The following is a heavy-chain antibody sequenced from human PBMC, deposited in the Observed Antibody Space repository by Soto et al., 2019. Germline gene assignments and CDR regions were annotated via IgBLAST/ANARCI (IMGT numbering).Heavy chain of an antibody. CDR1: GFTFSSYA. CDR2: ISYDGNNN. CDR3: AKGRSYYYYYGVDV. Sequence: GGSLRLSCAASGFTFSSYAMHWVRQASGKGLEWVAVISYDGNNNYYADTVKGRFNNFRDNSKSTRYLQMNSLRAEDTVLYYCAKGRSYYYYYGVDVWGQGTTVTVS. J-gene: IGHJ6*02. V-gene: IGHV3-30-3*01.